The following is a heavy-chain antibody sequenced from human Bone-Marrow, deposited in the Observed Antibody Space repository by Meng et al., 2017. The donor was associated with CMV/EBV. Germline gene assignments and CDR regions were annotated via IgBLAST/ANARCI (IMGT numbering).Heavy chain of an antibody. Sequence: AASGSTFSDFCMSWVRQAPGQGLEWVSCISSSCSTIYYADSVKGRFTISRDNAKSSLYLQMNSLRAEDTAVYYCAARNFEYSSSGGYWGQGTLVTVS. CDR1: GSTFSDFC. D-gene: IGHD6-6*01. CDR3: AARNFEYSSSGGY. V-gene: IGHV3-11*04. CDR2: ISSSCSTI. J-gene: IGHJ4*02.